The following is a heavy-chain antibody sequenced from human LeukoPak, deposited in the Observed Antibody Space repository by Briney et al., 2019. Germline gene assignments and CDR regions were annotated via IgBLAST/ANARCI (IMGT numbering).Heavy chain of an antibody. D-gene: IGHD3-22*01. CDR3: ARRITMIVVVIPEYYFDY. J-gene: IGHJ4*02. V-gene: IGHV4-34*01. CDR1: GGSFSGYY. CDR2: INHSGST. Sequence: SDTLSLTCAVYGGSFSGYYWSWIRQPPGKGLEWIGEINHSGSTNYNPSLKSRVTISVDTSKNQCSLKLSSVTAADTAVYYCARRITMIVVVIPEYYFDYWGQGTLVTVSP.